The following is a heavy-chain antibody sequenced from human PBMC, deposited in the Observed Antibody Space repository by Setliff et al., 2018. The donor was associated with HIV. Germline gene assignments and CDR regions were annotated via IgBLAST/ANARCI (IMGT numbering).Heavy chain of an antibody. J-gene: IGHJ4*02. Sequence: ASVKVSCKASGYTFTSYDINWVRQATGQGLEWMGWMNPDSGKTGYAQKFQGRVAMTRNTSISTAYMELSSLRSEDTAVYYCARGFGYHHGSGSYRYWGQGTLVTVSS. V-gene: IGHV1-8*02. CDR2: MNPDSGKT. CDR1: GYTFTSYD. CDR3: ARGFGYHHGSGSYRY. D-gene: IGHD3-10*01.